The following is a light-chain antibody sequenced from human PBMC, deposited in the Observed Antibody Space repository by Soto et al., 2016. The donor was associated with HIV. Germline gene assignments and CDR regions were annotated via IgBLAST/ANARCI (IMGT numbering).Light chain of an antibody. V-gene: IGLV3-21*02. CDR1: NIGSKS. Sequence: SYELTQPPSVSVAPGQTATITCEGNNIGSKSVHWYQQNPGQAPVLVISDDSARPSGIPERFSGSNSGNTATLTINRVEAGDEADYYCQVWDSVINGAVFGGGTKLAVL. J-gene: IGLJ2*01. CDR3: QVWDSVINGAV. CDR2: DDS.